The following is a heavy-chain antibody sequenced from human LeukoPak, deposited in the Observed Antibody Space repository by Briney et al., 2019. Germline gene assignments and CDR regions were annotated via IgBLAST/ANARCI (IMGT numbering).Heavy chain of an antibody. Sequence: SETLSLTSTVSGGSISSYYWSSIRQPASPRVKGIGYINYSGSTNYNPSLKSRVTMSVDTSKNQFSLKLSSVTAADTAMYYCAREGRQDYVYFDHWGQGSLVTVSS. CDR1: GGSISSYY. D-gene: IGHD4-17*01. J-gene: IGHJ4*02. CDR3: AREGRQDYVYFDH. V-gene: IGHV4-59*01. CDR2: INYSGST.